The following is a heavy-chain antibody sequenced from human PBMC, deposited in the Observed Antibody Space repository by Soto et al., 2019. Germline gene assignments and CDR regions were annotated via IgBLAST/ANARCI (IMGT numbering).Heavy chain of an antibody. D-gene: IGHD6-19*01. Sequence: QVQLQESGPRLVKPSETLSLTCTVSGDSISSYFWTWIRQSPRKGLEWIGYVYFSGSTTYNPSLKSRVTISVDTSKNQFSLNLSSVPAADTAVYYCARVASGWKFDPWGQGTLVTVSS. CDR3: ARVASGWKFDP. V-gene: IGHV4-59*01. CDR2: VYFSGST. CDR1: GDSISSYF. J-gene: IGHJ5*02.